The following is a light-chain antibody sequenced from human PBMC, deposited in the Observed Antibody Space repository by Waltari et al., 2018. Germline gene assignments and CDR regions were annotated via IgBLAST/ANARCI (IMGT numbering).Light chain of an antibody. CDR1: QTIPNF. J-gene: IGKJ2*01. CDR2: GAS. V-gene: IGKV1-39*01. CDR3: QQSYTKSYT. Sequence: DIQMTQSPSSLSASVGDRVTISCRANQTIPNFLNWYQQKPGKAPEHLIYGASFLQSGVPSRFSGSGSGTDFILIINSLQPEDFATYYCQQSYTKSYTFGQGTQLEIK.